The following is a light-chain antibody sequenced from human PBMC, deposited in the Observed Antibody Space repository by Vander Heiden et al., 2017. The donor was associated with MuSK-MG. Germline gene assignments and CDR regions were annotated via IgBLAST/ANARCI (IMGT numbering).Light chain of an antibody. J-gene: IGLJ2*01. V-gene: IGLV2-8*01. Sequence: QAALTQPPSASGSPGHSVTISCTGTSSDIGGYDLVSWYQLFPGKAPNLILYEVSKRPSGVPDRFSGSKSGSTASLTVSRLQDEDEGDYYCTSYAGSNSVLFGGGTKLTVL. CDR3: TSYAGSNSVL. CDR2: EVS. CDR1: SSDIGGYDL.